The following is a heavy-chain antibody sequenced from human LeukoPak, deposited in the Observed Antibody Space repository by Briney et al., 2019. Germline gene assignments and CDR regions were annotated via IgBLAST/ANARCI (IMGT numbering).Heavy chain of an antibody. Sequence: ASVKVSCKASGYTFTSYGISWVRQAPGQGLEWMGWSSAYNGNTNYAQKLQGRVTMTTDTSTSTAYMELRSLRSDDTAVYYCARAVGGDTVTTVFFDYWGQGTLVTVSS. D-gene: IGHD4-17*01. CDR1: GYTFTSYG. CDR3: ARAVGGDTVTTVFFDY. J-gene: IGHJ4*02. V-gene: IGHV1-18*01. CDR2: SSAYNGNT.